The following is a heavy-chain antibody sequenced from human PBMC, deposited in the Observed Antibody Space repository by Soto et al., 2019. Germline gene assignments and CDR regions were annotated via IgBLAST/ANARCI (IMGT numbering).Heavy chain of an antibody. CDR2: INHSGST. CDR3: ARGDTMIVVVMHPWFDP. Sequence: QVQLQQWGAGLLKPSETLSLTCAVYGGSFSGYYWSWIRQPPGKGLEWIGEINHSGSTNYNPSLKTRVTISVDTSKNHFSLKLSSVTAADTAVYYCARGDTMIVVVMHPWFDPWGQGTLVTVSS. J-gene: IGHJ5*02. CDR1: GGSFSGYY. V-gene: IGHV4-34*01. D-gene: IGHD3-22*01.